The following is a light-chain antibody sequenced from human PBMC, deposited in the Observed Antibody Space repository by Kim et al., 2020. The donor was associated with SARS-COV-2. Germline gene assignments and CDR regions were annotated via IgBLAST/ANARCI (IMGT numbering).Light chain of an antibody. CDR3: QQLNTYPYT. CDR2: TAS. CDR1: QGIGRY. Sequence: STSVGDRVTITCRAGQGIGRYLAWYQQKPGEAPKVLIHTASTLQTGVPSRFSGSGSGTDFALTISSLQPKDSATYFCQQLNTYPYTFGQGTKLEI. J-gene: IGKJ2*01. V-gene: IGKV1-9*01.